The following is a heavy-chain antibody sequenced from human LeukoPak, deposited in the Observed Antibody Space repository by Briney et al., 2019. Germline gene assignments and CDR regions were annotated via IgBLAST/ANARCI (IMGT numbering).Heavy chain of an antibody. CDR3: ASTTSIAVARGAFDI. CDR1: GGTFSSYA. J-gene: IGHJ3*02. V-gene: IGHV1-18*01. Sequence: GASVKVSCKASGGTFSSYAISWVRQAPGQGLEWMGWISAYNGNTNYAQKLQGRVTMTTDTSTSTAYMELRSLRSDDTAVYYCASTTSIAVARGAFDIWGQGTMVTVSS. D-gene: IGHD6-19*01. CDR2: ISAYNGNT.